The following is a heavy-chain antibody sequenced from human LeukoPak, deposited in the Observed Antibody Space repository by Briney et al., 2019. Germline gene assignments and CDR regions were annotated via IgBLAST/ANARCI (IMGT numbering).Heavy chain of an antibody. J-gene: IGHJ4*02. CDR1: GGSISSGGYY. CDR2: IYYSGST. D-gene: IGHD2-2*01. Sequence: LSETLSLTCTVSGGSISSGGYYWSWIRQHPGKGLEWIGYIYYSGSTYYNPSLKSRVTISVDTSKNQFSLKLSSVTAADTAVYYCARANRYCSSTSCYVLFDYWGQGTLVTVSS. CDR3: ARANRYCSSTSCYVLFDY. V-gene: IGHV4-31*03.